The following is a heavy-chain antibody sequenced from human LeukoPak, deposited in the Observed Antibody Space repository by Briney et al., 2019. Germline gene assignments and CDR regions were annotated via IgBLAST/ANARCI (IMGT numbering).Heavy chain of an antibody. CDR3: ARDYGGNSGWFDP. CDR1: GYTFTSYD. J-gene: IGHJ5*02. CDR2: MNPNSGNT. D-gene: IGHD4-23*01. V-gene: IGHV1-8*01. Sequence: GASVKVSCKASGYTFTSYDLNWVRQATGQGLEWMGWMNPNSGNTGYAQKFQGRVTMTRDTSISTAYMELSSLTSEDTAVYYCARDYGGNSGWFDPWGQGTLVTVSS.